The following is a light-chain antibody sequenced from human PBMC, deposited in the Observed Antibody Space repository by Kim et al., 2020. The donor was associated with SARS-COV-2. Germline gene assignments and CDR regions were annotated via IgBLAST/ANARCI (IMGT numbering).Light chain of an antibody. V-gene: IGLV4-60*03. CDR3: ETWDSNIQV. Sequence: QPVLTQSSSASASLGSSVKLTCTLSSGHSNYFIAWHQQQSGKAPRFLMKVEGSGSYNKGGGVPDRFSGSRSGADRYLIISNLHSEDEADYYCETWDSNIQVFGGGTQLTVL. J-gene: IGLJ3*02. CDR2: VEGSGSY. CDR1: SGHSNYF.